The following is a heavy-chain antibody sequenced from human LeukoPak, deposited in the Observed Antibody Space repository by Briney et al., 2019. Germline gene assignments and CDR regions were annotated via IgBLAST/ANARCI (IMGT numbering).Heavy chain of an antibody. CDR3: ASYYDSSGYFDY. V-gene: IGHV4-30-2*01. Sequence: PSETLSLTFTVSGGSISSGGYYWSWIRQPPGKGLEWIGYIYHSGSTYYNPSLKSRVTISVDRSKNQFSLKLSSVTAADTAVYYCASYYDSSGYFDYWGQGTLVTVFS. D-gene: IGHD3-22*01. J-gene: IGHJ4*02. CDR1: GGSISSGGYY. CDR2: IYHSGST.